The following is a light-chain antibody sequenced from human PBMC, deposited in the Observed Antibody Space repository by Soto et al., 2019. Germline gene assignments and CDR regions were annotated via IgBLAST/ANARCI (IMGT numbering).Light chain of an antibody. Sequence: EMVLTQSPDTVSLSPGLTATLSCRASQRVSSGYLAWYQQKPGQSPRLLIYGASSRATGVPDRFSGSGSGTDFTLTISRLEPEDFAVHYCQQYGSSPPHNFGQGTKLEIK. V-gene: IGKV3-20*01. J-gene: IGKJ2*01. CDR2: GAS. CDR1: QRVSSGY. CDR3: QQYGSSPPHN.